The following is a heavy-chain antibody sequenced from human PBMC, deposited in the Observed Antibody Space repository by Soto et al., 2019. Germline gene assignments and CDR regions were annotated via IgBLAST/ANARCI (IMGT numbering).Heavy chain of an antibody. CDR3: ARLLGYCSSTSCSPHYYYGMDV. V-gene: IGHV4-30-4*01. CDR2: IYYSGST. Sequence: SETLSLTCTVSGGSISSGDYYWSWIRQPPGKGLEWIGYIYYSGSTYYNPSLKSRVTISVDTSKNQFSLKLSSVTAADTAVYYCARLLGYCSSTSCSPHYYYGMDVWGQGTTVTVSS. J-gene: IGHJ6*02. D-gene: IGHD2-2*01. CDR1: GGSISSGDYY.